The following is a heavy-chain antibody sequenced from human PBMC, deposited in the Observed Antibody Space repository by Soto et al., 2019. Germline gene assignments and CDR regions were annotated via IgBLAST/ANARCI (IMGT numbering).Heavy chain of an antibody. CDR2: IDAGNGNT. J-gene: IGHJ3*02. Sequence: SVKVSCKASGYTFTSYAMHWVRQAPGQRLEWMGWIDAGNGNTKYSQKFQGRVTITRDTSASTAYMELSSLRSEDTAVYYCARALGWESHSHDAFDIWGQGTMVTVSS. V-gene: IGHV1-3*01. CDR1: GYTFTSYA. D-gene: IGHD1-26*01. CDR3: ARALGWESHSHDAFDI.